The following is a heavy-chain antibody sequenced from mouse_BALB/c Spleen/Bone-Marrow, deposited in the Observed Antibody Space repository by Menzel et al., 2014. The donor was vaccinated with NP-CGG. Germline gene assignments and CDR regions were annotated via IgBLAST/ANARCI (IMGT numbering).Heavy chain of an antibody. CDR2: IYPGNSDT. J-gene: IGHJ2*01. CDR3: TKEWYYGFDY. Sequence: EVQLQQSGTVLARPGASVKMSCKASGYSFTSYWMHWVKQRPGQGLEWIAAIYPGNSDTSYNQKFKGKAKLTAVTSASTAYMELSSLTNEDSAVYYCTKEWYYGFDYWGQGTTLTVSS. D-gene: IGHD1-1*01. CDR1: GYSFTSYW. V-gene: IGHV1-5*01.